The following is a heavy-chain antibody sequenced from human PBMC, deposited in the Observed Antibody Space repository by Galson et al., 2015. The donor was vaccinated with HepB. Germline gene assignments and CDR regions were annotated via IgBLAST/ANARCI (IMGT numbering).Heavy chain of an antibody. Sequence: SVKVSCKVSGDTLSELSMHWVRLAPGKGLEWMGGFDPGEGEIVYAPKFQGRVIMTEDTSTDTAYMEIKSLRSEDMGLYYCATSGLRYFGWLAYWGQGTLVTVSS. CDR3: ATSGLRYFGWLAY. V-gene: IGHV1-24*01. CDR2: FDPGEGEI. D-gene: IGHD3-9*01. J-gene: IGHJ4*02. CDR1: GDTLSELS.